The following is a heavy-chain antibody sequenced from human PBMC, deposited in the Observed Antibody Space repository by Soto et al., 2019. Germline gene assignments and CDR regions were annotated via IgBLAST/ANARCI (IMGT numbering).Heavy chain of an antibody. V-gene: IGHV4-39*01. Sequence: QLQLQESGPGLVKPSETLSLTCTVSGGSISSSSYYWGWIRQPPAKGLEWIGSLYYSGSTYYNPSLKSRVTISVDTSKNQFALKLSSVTAADTAVYYCRYGNYYYYMDVWGKGTTVTVSS. D-gene: IGHD6-13*01. CDR1: GGSISSSSYY. CDR2: LYYSGST. CDR3: RYGNYYYYMDV. J-gene: IGHJ6*03.